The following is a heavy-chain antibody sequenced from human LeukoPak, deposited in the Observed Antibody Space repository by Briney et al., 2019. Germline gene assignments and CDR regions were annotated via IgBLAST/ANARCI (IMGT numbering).Heavy chain of an antibody. J-gene: IGHJ1*01. CDR2: IIPIFGTA. CDR1: GGTFSSYA. D-gene: IGHD2-2*02. CDR3: AREGIPAAIDTSKYFQH. V-gene: IGHV1-69*13. Sequence: SVKVSCKASGGTFSSYAISWVRQAPGQGLEWMGGIIPIFGTANYAQKFQGRVTITADESTSTAYMEPSSLRSEDTAVYYCAREGIPAAIDTSKYFQHWGQGTLVTVSS.